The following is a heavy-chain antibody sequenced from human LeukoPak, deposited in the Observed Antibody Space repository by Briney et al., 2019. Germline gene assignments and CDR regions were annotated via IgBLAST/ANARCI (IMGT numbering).Heavy chain of an antibody. V-gene: IGHV4-59*01. D-gene: IGHD2-2*01. Sequence: SETLSLTCTVPGGSISSYYGSWIRQPPGKGLERIGYIYYSGSTNYNPSLKSRVTISVDTSKNQFSLKLSSVTAADTAVYYCARVVGYCSSTSCYYYGMDVWGQGTTVTVSS. CDR3: ARVVGYCSSTSCYYYGMDV. CDR2: IYYSGST. CDR1: GGSISSYY. J-gene: IGHJ6*02.